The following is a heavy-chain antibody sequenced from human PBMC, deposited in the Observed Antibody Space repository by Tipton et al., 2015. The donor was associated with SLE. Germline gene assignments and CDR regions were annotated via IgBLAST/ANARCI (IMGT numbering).Heavy chain of an antibody. CDR1: GGSISSSSYY. Sequence: TLSLTCTVSGGSISSSSYYWGWIRQPPGKGLEWIVSIYYSGSTYYNPSLKSRVTISVDTSKHQISLKLSSVTAADTTVYYCARDGLTGTTSIGPYYYYYMDVWGKGTTVTVSS. CDR3: ARDGLTGTTSIGPYYYYYMDV. J-gene: IGHJ6*03. CDR2: IYYSGST. D-gene: IGHD1-20*01. V-gene: IGHV4-39*07.